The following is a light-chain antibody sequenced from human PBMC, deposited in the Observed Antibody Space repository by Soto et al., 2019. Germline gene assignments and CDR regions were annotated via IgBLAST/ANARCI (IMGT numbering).Light chain of an antibody. V-gene: IGLV2-14*01. CDR3: FSFTTTRTHV. J-gene: IGLJ1*01. Sequence: QSALTQPASLSGSPRQSITISCTGTSSDIGAYDYVSWFQQHPGQAPKPMISEVNNRPSGVSNRFSGSKSGNTPYLTIYRLQVEDEAEYFCFSFTTTRTHVFGTGSKVTVL. CDR1: SSDIGAYDY. CDR2: EVN.